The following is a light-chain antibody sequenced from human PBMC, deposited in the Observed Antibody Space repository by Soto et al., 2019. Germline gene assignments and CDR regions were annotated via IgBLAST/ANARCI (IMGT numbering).Light chain of an antibody. Sequence: QSVLTQPPSASGTPGQRVTISCSGSSSNIGSNYVYWYQQFPGSAPKLLIYRNDQWPSGVPDRFSGSKSGTSASLAISGPRSEDEADYYCAAWDDSLIAAVFGGGTKLTVL. V-gene: IGLV1-47*01. CDR3: AAWDDSLIAAV. J-gene: IGLJ3*02. CDR1: SSNIGSNY. CDR2: RND.